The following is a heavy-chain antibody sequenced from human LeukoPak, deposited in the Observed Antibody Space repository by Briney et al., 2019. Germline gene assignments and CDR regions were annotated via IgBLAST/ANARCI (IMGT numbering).Heavy chain of an antibody. CDR2: IYYTGNT. CDR3: ARVLDSSGYYGGEYYFDY. V-gene: IGHV4-39*01. J-gene: IGHJ4*02. CDR1: GGSISNSCCY. Sequence: SETLSLTCTVSGGSISNSCCYWGWIRQPPGKGLEWIASIYYTGNTFHNPSLKSRVTISVDTSKNQFSLKLSSVTAADTAVYYCARVLDSSGYYGGEYYFDYWGQGTLVTVSS. D-gene: IGHD3-22*01.